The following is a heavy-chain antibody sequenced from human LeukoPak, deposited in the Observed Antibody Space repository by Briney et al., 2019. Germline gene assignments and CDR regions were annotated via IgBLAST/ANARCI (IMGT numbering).Heavy chain of an antibody. CDR3: AKDIFDRSSYDY. D-gene: IGHD3-3*02. CDR2: ISGSGGST. CDR1: GFTFSSYA. J-gene: IGHJ4*02. Sequence: GGSLRLSCAASGFTFSSYAMSWVRQAPGKGLEWVSAISGSGGSTYYADSVKGRFTISRGNSKNTLYLQMNSLRAEDTAVYYCAKDIFDRSSYDYWGQGTLVTVSS. V-gene: IGHV3-23*01.